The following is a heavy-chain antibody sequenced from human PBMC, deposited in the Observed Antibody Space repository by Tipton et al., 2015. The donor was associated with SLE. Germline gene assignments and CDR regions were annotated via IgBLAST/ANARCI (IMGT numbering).Heavy chain of an antibody. CDR3: ASRPRCIAVAGTNHYFQH. J-gene: IGHJ1*01. D-gene: IGHD6-19*01. CDR1: GVSISSSSYD. V-gene: IGHV4-39*07. CDR2: INYSGST. Sequence: LRLSCTVSGVSISSSSYDWGWIRQPPGKGLVCIGSINYSGSTYYNPALKSRVTISVDTAKIQFSLKLSFVTAAVTAVYYCASRPRCIAVAGTNHYFQHWGQGTLVTVSS.